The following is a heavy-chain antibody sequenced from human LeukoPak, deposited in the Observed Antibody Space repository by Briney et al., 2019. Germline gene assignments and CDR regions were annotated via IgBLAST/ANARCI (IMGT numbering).Heavy chain of an antibody. V-gene: IGHV4-39*07. D-gene: IGHD3-10*01. CDR3: ARGYGSGSYYYYYYGMDV. CDR2: INHSGST. J-gene: IGHJ6*02. Sequence: PSETLSLTCTVSGGSISSSSYYWGWIRQPPGKGLEWIGEINHSGSTNYNPSLKSRVTISVDTSKNQFSLKLSSVTAADTAVYYCARGYGSGSYYYYYYGMDVWGQGTTVTVSS. CDR1: GGSISSSSYY.